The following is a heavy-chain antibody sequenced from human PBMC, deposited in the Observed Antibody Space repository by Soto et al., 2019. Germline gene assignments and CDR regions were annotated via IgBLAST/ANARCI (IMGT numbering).Heavy chain of an antibody. CDR3: ATKPNSLYYFDY. Sequence: SETLSLTCTVSGYSISSNNWWGWIRQPPGKGLEWIGYIFYTGSTYYSPSLKSRVTMSVDTSNNQFSLTLNSVTADDTAVYYCATKPNSLYYFDYWGQGTLVTVSS. V-gene: IGHV4-28*01. D-gene: IGHD5-18*01. J-gene: IGHJ4*02. CDR2: IFYTGST. CDR1: GYSISSNNW.